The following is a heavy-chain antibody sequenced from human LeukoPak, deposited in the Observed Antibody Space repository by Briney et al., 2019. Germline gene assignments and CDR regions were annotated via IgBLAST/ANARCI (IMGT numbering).Heavy chain of an antibody. V-gene: IGHV4-39*07. CDR3: AASGARYFDWLLAPMDV. J-gene: IGHJ6*03. D-gene: IGHD3-9*01. CDR1: GGSISCSSYY. Sequence: SETLSLTCTVSGGSISCSSYYWGWIRQPPGKGLEWIGSIYYSGSTYYNPSLKSRVTISVDTSKNQFSLKLSSVTAADTAVYYCAASGARYFDWLLAPMDVWGKGTTVTVSS. CDR2: IYYSGST.